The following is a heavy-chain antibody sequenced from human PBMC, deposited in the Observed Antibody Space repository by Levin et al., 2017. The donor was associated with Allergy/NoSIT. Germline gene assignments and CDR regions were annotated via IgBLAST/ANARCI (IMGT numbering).Heavy chain of an antibody. V-gene: IGHV3-30*04. CDR3: ARGGGYSKKALDWFDP. CDR2: ISYDGSNK. CDR1: GFTFTSYA. J-gene: IGHJ5*02. Sequence: GESLKISCAASGFTFTSYAMHWVRQAPGKGLEWVAFISYDGSNKYYADSVKGRFTISRDNPKNTVYLQMNSLRVEDTAVYYCARGGGYSKKALDWFDPWGQGNLVTVSS. D-gene: IGHD1-26*01.